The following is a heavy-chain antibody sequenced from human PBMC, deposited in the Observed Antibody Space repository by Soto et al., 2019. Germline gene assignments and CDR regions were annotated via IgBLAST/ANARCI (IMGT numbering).Heavy chain of an antibody. D-gene: IGHD3-22*01. J-gene: IGHJ3*02. Sequence: ASVKVSCKASGYTFTGYYMHWVRQAPGQGLEWMGWINPNSGGTNYAQKFQGRVTMTRDTSISTAYMELSRLRSDDTAVYYCERGKGKSNYYDSSGYYYGAFDIWGQGTMVTVSS. CDR1: GYTFTGYY. CDR2: INPNSGGT. CDR3: ERGKGKSNYYDSSGYYYGAFDI. V-gene: IGHV1-2*02.